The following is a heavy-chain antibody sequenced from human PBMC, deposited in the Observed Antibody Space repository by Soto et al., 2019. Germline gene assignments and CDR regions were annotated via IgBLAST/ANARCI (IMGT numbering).Heavy chain of an antibody. CDR1: GFIFSSCA. CDR3: AKGADFWAYYGMDV. Sequence: EVQLLESGGGLVQPGGSLRLSCAASGFIFSSCAMSWVRQAPGKGLEWVSGISGSGGTTYYADSVKGRFTMSRDNSKNTLYLQMNSLRAEDTALYYCAKGADFWAYYGMDVWGQGTTVTVSS. J-gene: IGHJ6*02. D-gene: IGHD3-3*01. V-gene: IGHV3-23*01. CDR2: ISGSGGTT.